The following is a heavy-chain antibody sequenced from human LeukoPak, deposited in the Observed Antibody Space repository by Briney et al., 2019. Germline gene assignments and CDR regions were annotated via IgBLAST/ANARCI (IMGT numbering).Heavy chain of an antibody. V-gene: IGHV1-8*03. CDR3: ARGVVAAPAWFDP. Sequence: ASVKVSCKASGYTSTSYDINWVRQATGQGLEWMGWMNPNSGNTGYAQKFQGRVTITRNTSISTAYMELSSLRSEDTAVYYCARGVVAAPAWFDPWGQGTMVTVSS. J-gene: IGHJ5*02. CDR2: MNPNSGNT. D-gene: IGHD2-2*01. CDR1: GYTSTSYD.